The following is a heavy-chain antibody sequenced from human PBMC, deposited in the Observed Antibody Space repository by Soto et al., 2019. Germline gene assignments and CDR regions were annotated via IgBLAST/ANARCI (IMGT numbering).Heavy chain of an antibody. CDR2: IYYSGST. Sequence: PSETLSLTCSVSDGSINSYYCGWIRQPPGKGLEWIGSIYYSGSTYYNPSFKSRVTISVDTSKNQFSLKLSSVTAADTAVYYCARGAGSPTYFYGVDVWGQGTTVTVSS. CDR3: ARGAGSPTYFYGVDV. CDR1: DGSINSYY. J-gene: IGHJ6*02. D-gene: IGHD6-13*01. V-gene: IGHV4-39*01.